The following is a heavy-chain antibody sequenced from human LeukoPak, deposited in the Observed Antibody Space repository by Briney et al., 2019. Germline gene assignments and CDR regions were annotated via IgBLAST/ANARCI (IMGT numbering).Heavy chain of an antibody. CDR3: ARIGRGSEELGY. V-gene: IGHV4-39*07. D-gene: IGHD1-7*01. CDR2: IYHSGST. Sequence: SETLSLTCSVSGGSISNSDYFWDWIRQPPGKGLEWIGSIYHSGSTYYNPSLKSRVTISVDTSKNQFSLKLSSVTAADTAVYYCARIGRGSEELGYWGQGTLVTVSS. CDR1: GGSISNSDYF. J-gene: IGHJ4*02.